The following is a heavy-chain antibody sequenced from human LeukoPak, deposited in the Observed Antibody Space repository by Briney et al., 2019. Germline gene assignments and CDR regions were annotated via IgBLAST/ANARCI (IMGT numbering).Heavy chain of an antibody. J-gene: IGHJ6*02. V-gene: IGHV1-8*02. D-gene: IGHD1-1*01. Sequence: ASVKVSCKASGYTFTGYYIHWVRQAPGQGLEWMGWMNPNSGNTGYAQKFQGRVTMTRNTSISTAYMELSSLRSEDTAVYYCATRVRDYYGMDVWGQGTTVTVSS. CDR1: GYTFTGYY. CDR2: MNPNSGNT. CDR3: ATRVRDYYGMDV.